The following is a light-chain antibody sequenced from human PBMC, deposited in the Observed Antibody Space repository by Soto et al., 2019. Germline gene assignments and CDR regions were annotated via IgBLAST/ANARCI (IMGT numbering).Light chain of an antibody. CDR3: SSYTSSSTNV. CDR2: DVS. J-gene: IGLJ1*01. Sequence: QSVLTQTASVSGSPGQSITISCTGTSSDVGGYNYVSWYQQHPGKAPKLMIYDVSNRPSGVSNRFSGSKSGNTASLTISGLQAEDEADYYCSSYTSSSTNVFGTGNKVTVL. V-gene: IGLV2-14*01. CDR1: SSDVGGYNY.